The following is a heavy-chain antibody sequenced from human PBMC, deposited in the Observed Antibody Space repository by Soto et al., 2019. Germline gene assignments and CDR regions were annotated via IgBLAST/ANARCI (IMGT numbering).Heavy chain of an antibody. CDR2: INPSGGST. CDR1: GYTFTSYY. Sequence: QVQLVQSGAEVKKPGASVKVSCKASGYTFTSYYMHWVRQAPGQGLEWMGIINPSGGSTSYAQKXQGRVTMTRDXXTXTXXMERSSLRSEDTAVYYCARDRRAEWTWYGYNWFDPWGQGTLVTVSS. V-gene: IGHV1-46*03. J-gene: IGHJ5*02. D-gene: IGHD3-3*01. CDR3: ARDRRAEWTWYGYNWFDP.